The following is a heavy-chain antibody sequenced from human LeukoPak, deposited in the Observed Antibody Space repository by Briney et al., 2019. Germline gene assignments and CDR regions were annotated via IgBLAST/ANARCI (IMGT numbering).Heavy chain of an antibody. CDR1: GFSVRNNY. D-gene: IGHD3-10*01. Sequence: GSLRLSCVVSGFSVRNNYVSWVRQPPGKGLEWIGYIYYSGSTNYNPSLKSRVTISVDTSKNQFSLKLSSVTAADTAVYYCARLRPSMVRGEFNWFDPWGQGTLVTVSS. V-gene: IGHV4-59*02. CDR2: IYYSGST. CDR3: ARLRPSMVRGEFNWFDP. J-gene: IGHJ5*02.